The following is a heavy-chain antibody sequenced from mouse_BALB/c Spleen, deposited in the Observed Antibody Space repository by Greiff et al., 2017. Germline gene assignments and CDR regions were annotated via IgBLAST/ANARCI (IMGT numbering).Heavy chain of an antibody. Sequence: EVQLQQSGAELVKPGASVKLSCTASGFNIKDTYMPWVKQRPEQGLEWIGRIDPANGNTKYDPKFQGKATITADTSSNTAYLQLSSLTSEDTAVYYCARALYGNYGGDYWGQGTSVTVSS. CDR2: IDPANGNT. CDR3: ARALYGNYGGDY. J-gene: IGHJ4*01. D-gene: IGHD2-1*01. V-gene: IGHV14-3*02. CDR1: GFNIKDTY.